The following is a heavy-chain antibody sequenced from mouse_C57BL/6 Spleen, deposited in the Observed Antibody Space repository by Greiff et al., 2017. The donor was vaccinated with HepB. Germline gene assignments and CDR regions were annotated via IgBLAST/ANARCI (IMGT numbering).Heavy chain of an antibody. CDR2: IRNKANGYTT. CDR3: ARHDGYYEDFDY. D-gene: IGHD2-3*01. Sequence: EVQRVESGGGLVQPGGSLSLSCAASGFTFTDYYMSWVRQPPGKALEWLGFIRNKANGYTTEYSASVKGRFTISRDNSQSILYLQMNALRAEDSATYYCARHDGYYEDFDYWGQGTTLTVSS. CDR1: GFTFTDYY. V-gene: IGHV7-3*01. J-gene: IGHJ2*01.